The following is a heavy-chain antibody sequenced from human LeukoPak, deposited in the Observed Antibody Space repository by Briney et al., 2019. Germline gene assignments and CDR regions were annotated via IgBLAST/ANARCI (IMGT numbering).Heavy chain of an antibody. CDR2: IHNDGST. V-gene: IGHV4-59*01. CDR3: TRGAVWLIDD. J-gene: IGHJ1*01. CDR1: GGTISHSF. D-gene: IGHD5-12*01. Sequence: SGTLSLTCTFSGGTISHSFWRWLRQPPAKGLEWSGYIHNDGSTKYNPSLKGRVTISEDTANNQYSQRLSSVTAEDTAVYFCTRGAVWLIDDWGQGPLVSVSS.